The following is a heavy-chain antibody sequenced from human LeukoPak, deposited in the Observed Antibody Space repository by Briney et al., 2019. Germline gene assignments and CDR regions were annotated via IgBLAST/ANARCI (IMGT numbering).Heavy chain of an antibody. CDR1: GFIFSDYY. Sequence: GGSLRLSCAASGFIFSDYYMSWIRQAPGKGLEWVSVISAGGITTYYADSVKGRFTISRDNSKNTVFLQMSSLRAEDTALYYCARKSGSGNFPLDYWGQGTLVTVSS. CDR3: ARKSGSGNFPLDY. V-gene: IGHV3-23*01. J-gene: IGHJ4*02. D-gene: IGHD3-10*01. CDR2: ISAGGITT.